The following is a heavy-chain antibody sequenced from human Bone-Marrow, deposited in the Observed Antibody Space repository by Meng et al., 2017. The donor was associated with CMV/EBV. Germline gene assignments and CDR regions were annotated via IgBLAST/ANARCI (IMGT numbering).Heavy chain of an antibody. Sequence: SVKVSCKASGGTFSSYAISWVRQAPGQGLEWMGGIIPILGIANYAQKFQGRVTITADKSTSTAYMELSSLRSEDTAVYYCTSGYCSSTSCYRPHYYYYGMDVWVQGTTVTVSS. J-gene: IGHJ6*02. D-gene: IGHD2-2*01. CDR1: GGTFSSYA. V-gene: IGHV1-69*10. CDR2: IIPILGIA. CDR3: TSGYCSSTSCYRPHYYYYGMDV.